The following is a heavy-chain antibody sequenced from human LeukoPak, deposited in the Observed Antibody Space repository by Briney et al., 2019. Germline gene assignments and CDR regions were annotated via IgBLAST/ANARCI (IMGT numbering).Heavy chain of an antibody. Sequence: SETLSLTCAVYGGSFSGYYWSWIRQPPGKGLEWIGEINHSGSTNYNPSLKSRVTISVDTSKNQFSLKLSSVTAADTAVYYCARGRYSSSWYERPVFDYWGQGTLVTVSS. CDR1: GGSFSGYY. CDR3: ARGRYSSSWYERPVFDY. J-gene: IGHJ4*02. D-gene: IGHD6-13*01. CDR2: INHSGST. V-gene: IGHV4-34*01.